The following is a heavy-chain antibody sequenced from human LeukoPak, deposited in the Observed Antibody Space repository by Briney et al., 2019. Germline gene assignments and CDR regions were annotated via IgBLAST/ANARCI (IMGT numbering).Heavy chain of an antibody. D-gene: IGHD6-19*01. V-gene: IGHV3-48*02. J-gene: IGHJ4*02. CDR1: GFTFSSYS. CDR2: ISSSSSTI. CDR3: ARDRSGIAVAGTRFDY. Sequence: PGGSLRLSCAASGFTFSSYSMNWVRQAPGKGLEWVSYISSSSSTIYYADSVKGRFTISRDNAENSLYLQMNSLRDEDAAVYYCARDRSGIAVAGTRFDYWGQGTLVTVSS.